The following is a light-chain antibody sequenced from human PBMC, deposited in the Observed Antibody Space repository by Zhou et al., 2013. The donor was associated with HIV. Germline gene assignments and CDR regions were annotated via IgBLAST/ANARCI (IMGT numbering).Light chain of an antibody. V-gene: IGKV3-11*01. CDR1: QSVSDY. J-gene: IGKJ5*01. Sequence: EIVLTQSPGTLSLSPGERATLSCRASQSVSDYSLAWFQQKPGQAPRLLIYDASKRATGIPARFSGSGSGTDFTLTISSLEPEDFALYYCQQRSNWITFGQGTRLEIK. CDR2: DAS. CDR3: QQRSNWIT.